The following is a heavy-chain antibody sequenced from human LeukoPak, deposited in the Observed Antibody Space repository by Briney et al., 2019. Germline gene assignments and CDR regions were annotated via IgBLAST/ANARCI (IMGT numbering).Heavy chain of an antibody. J-gene: IGHJ4*02. CDR3: GRELYGDYAIDY. D-gene: IGHD4-17*01. Sequence: PSETLSLTCTVSGGSVTSYFWTWIRQPAGKGLEWIGRIYTTGRTNYNPSLKSRVTMSLDTSKNQFSLKLRSVTAADTAVYYCGRELYGDYAIDYWGQGTLVTVSS. CDR2: IYTTGRT. V-gene: IGHV4-4*07. CDR1: GGSVTSYF.